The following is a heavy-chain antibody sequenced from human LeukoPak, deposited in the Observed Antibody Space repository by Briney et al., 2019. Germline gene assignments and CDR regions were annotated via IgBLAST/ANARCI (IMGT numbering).Heavy chain of an antibody. Sequence: GGSLRLSCSASGFTFSSYAMHWVRQAPGKGLEYVSAISSNGGSTYYADSVKGRFTISRDNSKNTLYLQMSSLRAEDAAVYYCVKGYCSSTSCLIDYWGQGTLVTVSS. D-gene: IGHD2-2*01. CDR1: GFTFSSYA. CDR2: ISSNGGST. V-gene: IGHV3-64D*06. J-gene: IGHJ4*02. CDR3: VKGYCSSTSCLIDY.